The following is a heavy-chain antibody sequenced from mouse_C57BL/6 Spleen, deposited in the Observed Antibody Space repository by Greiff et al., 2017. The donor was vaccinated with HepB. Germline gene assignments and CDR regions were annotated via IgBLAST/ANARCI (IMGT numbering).Heavy chain of an antibody. CDR2: IWGDGST. CDR1: GFSFTSYG. CDR3: AKGNSNYDYYAMDY. D-gene: IGHD2-5*01. Sequence: VQLVESGPGLVAPSQSLSITCTVSGFSFTSYGVSWVRQPPGKGLEWLGVIWGDGSTNYHSALISRLSISKDNSKSKVFLKLNSLQTDDTATYYCAKGNSNYDYYAMDYWGQGTSVTVAS. V-gene: IGHV2-3*01. J-gene: IGHJ4*01.